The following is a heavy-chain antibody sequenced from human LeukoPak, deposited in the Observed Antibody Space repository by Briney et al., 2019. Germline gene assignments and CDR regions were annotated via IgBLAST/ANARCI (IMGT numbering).Heavy chain of an antibody. CDR3: ARASDDSSGYYYLPTDY. Sequence: SQTLSLTCTVSGGSISSGSYYWSWIRQPAGKGLEWIGRIYTSGSTNYNPSLKSRVTISVDTSKNQFSLKLSSVTAADTAVYYCARASDDSSGYYYLPTDYWGQGTLVTVSS. CDR2: IYTSGST. J-gene: IGHJ4*02. CDR1: GGSISSGSYY. V-gene: IGHV4-61*02. D-gene: IGHD3-22*01.